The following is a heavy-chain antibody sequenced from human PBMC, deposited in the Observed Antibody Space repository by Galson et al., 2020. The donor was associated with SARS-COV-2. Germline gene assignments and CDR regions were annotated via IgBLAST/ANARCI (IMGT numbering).Heavy chain of an antibody. CDR2: INPSGGST. J-gene: IGHJ4*02. D-gene: IGHD3-22*01. V-gene: IGHV1-46*04. CDR1: GYTFTSSY. Sequence: ASVKVSCMASGYTFTSSYIHWVRQAPGQGLEWMGIINPSGGSTSYAQNLQGRVTMTRDTSTSTVYMELSSLKSEDTAVYYCARVVGLLPPEYYFDYWGQGTLVTVSS. CDR3: ARVVGLLPPEYYFDY.